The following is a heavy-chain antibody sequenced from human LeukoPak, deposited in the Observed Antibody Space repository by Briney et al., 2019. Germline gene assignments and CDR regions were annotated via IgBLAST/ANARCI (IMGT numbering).Heavy chain of an antibody. CDR3: ARVERGPYYYDSSGEDY. Sequence: ASVKVSCKASGYTFTSYGISWVRQAPGQGLEWMGWISAYNGNTNYAQKLQGRVTMTTDTSTSTAYMELRNLRSDDTAVYYCARVERGPYYYDSSGEDYWGQGTLVTVSS. CDR2: ISAYNGNT. CDR1: GYTFTSYG. J-gene: IGHJ4*02. D-gene: IGHD3-22*01. V-gene: IGHV1-18*01.